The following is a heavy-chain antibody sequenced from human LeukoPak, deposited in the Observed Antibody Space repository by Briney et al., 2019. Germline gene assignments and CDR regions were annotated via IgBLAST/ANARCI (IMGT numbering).Heavy chain of an antibody. CDR1: GLTLSSYW. J-gene: IGHJ3*02. Sequence: GGSLRLSCAASGLTLSSYWMTWVRQAPGTGLEWVANIKLDGSEKYYVNSVKGRFTISRDNAKNSLYLQMNSLRAEDTAVYYCARAPIGRAYALDIWGQGTMVTVSS. D-gene: IGHD1-26*01. CDR3: ARAPIGRAYALDI. CDR2: IKLDGSEK. V-gene: IGHV3-7*01.